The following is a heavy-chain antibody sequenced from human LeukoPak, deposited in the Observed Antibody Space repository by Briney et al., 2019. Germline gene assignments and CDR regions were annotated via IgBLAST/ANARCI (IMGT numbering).Heavy chain of an antibody. D-gene: IGHD3-16*01. CDR2: IDNSGST. J-gene: IGHJ6*03. V-gene: IGHV4-61*09. Sequence: PSETLSLTCTVSGGSISSTGYYWTWIRQPAGKGLEWIGHIDNSGSTNCNPSLKRRVTISVDTSKNQFSLNLTSVTAADTAVYYCARDCEFCDLLFYMNVWGKGTTVTVSS. CDR3: ARDCEFCDLLFYMNV. CDR1: GGSISSTGYY.